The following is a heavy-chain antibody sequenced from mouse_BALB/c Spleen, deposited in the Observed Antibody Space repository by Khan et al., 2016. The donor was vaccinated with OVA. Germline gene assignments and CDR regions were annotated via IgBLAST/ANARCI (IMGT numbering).Heavy chain of an antibody. CDR2: IWGDGST. CDR1: GFSLTGYG. Sequence: QVQLKQSGPGLVAPSQSLSITCTVSGFSLTGYGINWVRQPPGKGLEWLGMIWGDGSTDYNSALKSRLSISKDNSKSQVFLKMNSLQTDGTARYYCAREIYYDYAYYYAMDYWGQGTSVTVSS. D-gene: IGHD2-4*01. CDR3: AREIYYDYAYYYAMDY. V-gene: IGHV2-6-7*01. J-gene: IGHJ4*01.